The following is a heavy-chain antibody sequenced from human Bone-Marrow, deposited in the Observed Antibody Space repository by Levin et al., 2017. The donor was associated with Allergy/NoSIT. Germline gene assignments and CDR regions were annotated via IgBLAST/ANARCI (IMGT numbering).Heavy chain of an antibody. CDR1: GFNLKDFY. Sequence: GASVKVSCVVSGFNLKDFYMSWIRQAPGKGLEWVSYINKVSTTIYYADSVRGRFTISRDNAKNSLYLQMNSLRVEDTAVYYCVRDGGIIDYWGQGTLVTVSS. D-gene: IGHD3-16*01. CDR3: VRDGGIIDY. CDR2: INKVSTTI. J-gene: IGHJ4*02. V-gene: IGHV3-11*01.